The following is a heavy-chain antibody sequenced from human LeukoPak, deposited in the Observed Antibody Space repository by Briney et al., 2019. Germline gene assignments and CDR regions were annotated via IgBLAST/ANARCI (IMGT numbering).Heavy chain of an antibody. V-gene: IGHV3-48*03. CDR3: AREYGDYGMDV. CDR1: GFTFSTYE. D-gene: IGHD2-8*01. Sequence: GGSPRLSCAASGFTFSTYEMNWVRQAPGKGLEWVSYISSSGSTIYYADSVKGRFTISRDNAKNSLSLQMNSLRAEDTAVYYCAREYGDYGMDVWGQGTTVTVSS. J-gene: IGHJ6*02. CDR2: ISSSGSTI.